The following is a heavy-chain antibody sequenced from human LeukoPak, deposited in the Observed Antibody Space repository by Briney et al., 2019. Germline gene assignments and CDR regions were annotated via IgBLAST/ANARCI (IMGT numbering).Heavy chain of an antibody. CDR3: ARHEGITMIMN. CDR2: LSDSGGST. D-gene: IGHD3-22*01. CDR1: GFTFSTYA. J-gene: IGHJ4*02. V-gene: IGHV3-23*01. Sequence: PGGSLRLSCAASGFTFSTYAMSWVRQAPGKGLEWVSLLSDSGGSTYYADSVKGRFTISRDNSKNSLYLQMNSLRAEDTAVYYCARHEGITMIMNWGQGTLVTVSS.